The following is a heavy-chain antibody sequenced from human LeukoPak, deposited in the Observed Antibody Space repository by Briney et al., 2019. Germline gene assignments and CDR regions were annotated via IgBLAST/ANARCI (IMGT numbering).Heavy chain of an antibody. CDR3: ARATYYYDSSGYYFWPYYYYGMDV. V-gene: IGHV4-34*01. CDR1: GGSFSGYY. D-gene: IGHD3-22*01. CDR2: INHSGST. Sequence: SETLSLTCAVYGGSFSGYYWSWIRQPPGKGLEWIGEINHSGSTNYNPSLKSRVTISVDTSKNQFSLKLSSVTAADTAVYYCARATYYYDSSGYYFWPYYYYGMDVWGQGTTVTVSS. J-gene: IGHJ6*02.